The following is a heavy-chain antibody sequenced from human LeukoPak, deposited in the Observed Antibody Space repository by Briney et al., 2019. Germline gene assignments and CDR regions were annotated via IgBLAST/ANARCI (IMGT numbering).Heavy chain of an antibody. CDR1: GDSVSSNSAA. CDR3: ARDVAAAGKERGRTWFDP. J-gene: IGHJ5*02. CDR2: TYYRSKWYN. Sequence: SQTLSLTCAISGDSVSSNSAAWDWIRQSPSRGLEWLGRTYYRSKWYNDYAVSVKSRITINPDTSKNQFSLQLNSVTPEDTAVYYCARDVAAAGKERGRTWFDPWGQGTLVTVSS. V-gene: IGHV6-1*01. D-gene: IGHD6-13*01.